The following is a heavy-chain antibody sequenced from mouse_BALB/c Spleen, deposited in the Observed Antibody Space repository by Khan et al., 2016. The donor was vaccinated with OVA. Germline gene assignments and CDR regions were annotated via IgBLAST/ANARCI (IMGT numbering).Heavy chain of an antibody. Sequence: QVQLKESGPGLVAPSQSLSITCNVSGFSLTSYGVNWVRQPPGKGLEWLGVIRGDGSTNYYSPLMSRLSISKDNSQRQVFLKLSSLQTDDTATYFCAKWGTANYYAMDYWGQGTSVTVSS. CDR3: AKWGTANYYAMDY. V-gene: IGHV2-3*01. D-gene: IGHD1-2*01. CDR1: GFSLTSYG. J-gene: IGHJ4*01. CDR2: IRGDGST.